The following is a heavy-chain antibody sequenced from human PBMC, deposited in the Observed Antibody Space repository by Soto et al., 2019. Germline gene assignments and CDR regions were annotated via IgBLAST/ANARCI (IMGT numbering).Heavy chain of an antibody. V-gene: IGHV4-61*01. CDR1: GASVRSGSYY. Sequence: QVQLQESGPGLVKPSETLSLTCTVSGASVRSGSYYWSWVRQPPGRGLEWIGYIYDTGTTNHNPSLKSRVTMSVDTSKNQFSLKLNSLTAADTAVYYCARVEDYGDYFDYWGQGTLVTVSS. J-gene: IGHJ4*02. CDR2: IYDTGTT. D-gene: IGHD4-17*01. CDR3: ARVEDYGDYFDY.